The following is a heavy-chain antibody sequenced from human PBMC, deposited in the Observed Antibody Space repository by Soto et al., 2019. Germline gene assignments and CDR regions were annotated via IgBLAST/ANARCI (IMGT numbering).Heavy chain of an antibody. V-gene: IGHV3-48*01. CDR3: ARLIPYYGSGPCHYYYYMDV. D-gene: IGHD3-10*01. Sequence: EVQLVESGGGLVQPGGSPRLSCAASGFTFSSYSMNWVRQAPGKGLEWVSYISRSSSTIYYADSVKGRFTMSRDNAKNSLYLQMNSLRAEDTSVYYCARLIPYYGSGPCHYYYYMDVWGKGTTVTVSS. CDR1: GFTFSSYS. CDR2: ISRSSSTI. J-gene: IGHJ6*03.